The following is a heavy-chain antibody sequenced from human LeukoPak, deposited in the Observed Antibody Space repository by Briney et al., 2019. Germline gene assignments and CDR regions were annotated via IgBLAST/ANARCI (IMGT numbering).Heavy chain of an antibody. CDR3: AKGGGIYAYDPRIDY. CDR1: GGSINSYY. Sequence: SETLSLTCTVSGGSINSYYWSWLRQPPGKGLEWVGYIYYSGTTYYNPSLKSRVTISVDTSKNQFSLNLSSVTAADTAVYYCAKGGGIYAYDPRIDYWGQGALVTVSS. CDR2: IYYSGTT. V-gene: IGHV4-59*01. J-gene: IGHJ4*02. D-gene: IGHD3-3*02.